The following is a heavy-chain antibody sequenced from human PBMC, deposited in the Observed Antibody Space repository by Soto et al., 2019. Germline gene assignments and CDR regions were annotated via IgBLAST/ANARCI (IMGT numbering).Heavy chain of an antibody. CDR1: GGTFSSYT. D-gene: IGHD6-13*01. J-gene: IGHJ4*02. CDR2: IIPILGIA. CDR3: AREAPPSIAVASDY. Sequence: QVQLVQSGAEVKKPGSSVKVSCKASGGTFSSYTISWVRQAPGQGLEWMGRIIPILGIANYAQKFQGRVTITADKSTSTAYMELSSLRSEDTAVYYCAREAPPSIAVASDYWGQGTLVTVSS. V-gene: IGHV1-69*08.